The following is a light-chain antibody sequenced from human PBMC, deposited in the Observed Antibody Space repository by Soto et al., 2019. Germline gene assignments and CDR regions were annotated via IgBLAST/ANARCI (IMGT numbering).Light chain of an antibody. J-gene: IGKJ1*01. CDR2: KAS. CDR3: QHSNSYPEA. V-gene: IGKV1-5*03. Sequence: IQMTQSPSILSGSFGDRVTITCGASQTISSWLAWYQQKPGKAPKLLIYKASTLKSGVPSRFSGSVSGTEGTITISSLKTDDGSTYYCQHSNSYPEAFGQGTKVDIK. CDR1: QTISSW.